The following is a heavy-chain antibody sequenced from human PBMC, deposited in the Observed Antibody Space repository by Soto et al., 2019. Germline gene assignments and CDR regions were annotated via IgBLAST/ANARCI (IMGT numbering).Heavy chain of an antibody. Sequence: GGSLRLSCAASGFTFSSYAMHWVRQAPGKGLEWVAVISYEGSNKYYAVSVKGRFTISRYNSKNTLYLQMNSLSAEDTAVYYCARDRPNCTNGVCLYCSGGSCYSYYFDYWGQGTLVTVSS. CDR3: ARDRPNCTNGVCLYCSGGSCYSYYFDY. D-gene: IGHD2-15*01. J-gene: IGHJ4*02. V-gene: IGHV3-30-3*01. CDR1: GFTFSSYA. CDR2: ISYEGSNK.